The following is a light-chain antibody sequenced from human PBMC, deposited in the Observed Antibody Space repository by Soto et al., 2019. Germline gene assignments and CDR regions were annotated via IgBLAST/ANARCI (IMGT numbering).Light chain of an antibody. J-gene: IGLJ2*01. Sequence: QSVVTQPPSASGTPGQRVTISCSGTYSNIGDNTVNWYQQVPGTAPKLLIYSDDQRRSGVPDRFSGSRSGSSASLAISGLQSDDEADYYCSAWDDSLNGVIFGGGTKLTVL. CDR2: SDD. V-gene: IGLV1-44*01. CDR3: SAWDDSLNGVI. CDR1: YSNIGDNT.